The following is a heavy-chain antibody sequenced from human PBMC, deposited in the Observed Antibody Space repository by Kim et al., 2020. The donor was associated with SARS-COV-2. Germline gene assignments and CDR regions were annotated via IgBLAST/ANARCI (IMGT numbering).Heavy chain of an antibody. Sequence: YYANSVKGRFTISRDNSKNTLYLQMGSLRAEDMAVYYCARLGIAAAGTDNWGQGTLVTVSS. CDR3: ARLGIAAAGTDN. J-gene: IGHJ4*02. V-gene: IGHV3-64*01. D-gene: IGHD6-13*01.